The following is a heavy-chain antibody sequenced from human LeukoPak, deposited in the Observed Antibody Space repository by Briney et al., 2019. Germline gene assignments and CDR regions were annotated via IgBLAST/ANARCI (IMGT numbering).Heavy chain of an antibody. CDR2: IWCDGSNK. CDR3: ARDFDSSSWYPDY. V-gene: IGHV3-33*01. CDR1: GFTFSSYG. J-gene: IGHJ4*02. D-gene: IGHD6-13*01. Sequence: GGSLRLSCAASGFTFSSYGMHWVRQAPGKGLEWVAVIWCDGSNKYYADSVKGRFTISRDNSKNTLYLQMNSLRAEDTAVYYCARDFDSSSWYPDYWGQGTLVTVSS.